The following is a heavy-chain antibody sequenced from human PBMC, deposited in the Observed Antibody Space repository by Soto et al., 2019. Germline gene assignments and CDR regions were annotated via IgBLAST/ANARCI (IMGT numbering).Heavy chain of an antibody. CDR3: ARLLGNSWLDS. D-gene: IGHD1-26*01. Sequence: QVQLQQSGPGLVKPSQTLSLTCAISGDSVSTNSATWDWIRQSPSRGLEWLGRTYYRSKWYNDYAVSVKGRIPINPDTSNTPLSLQLNSVPPDATAVYYCARLLGNSWLDSWGQGTLVTVAS. CDR2: TYYRSKWYN. J-gene: IGHJ5*01. CDR1: GDSVSTNSAT. V-gene: IGHV6-1*01.